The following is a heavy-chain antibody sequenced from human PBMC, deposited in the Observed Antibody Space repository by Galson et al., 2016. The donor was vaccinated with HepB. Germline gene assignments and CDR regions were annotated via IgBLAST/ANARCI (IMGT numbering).Heavy chain of an antibody. Sequence: CAISGDSVSSNSGAWNWIRQSPSRGLEWLGRTYYRSKYYNDYAVSVKSRITINPDTSKNQFSLQLNSVTPEDTAVYYCVRAGGLNENFYFDYWGQGTLVTVSS. J-gene: IGHJ4*02. CDR2: TYYRSKYYN. CDR1: GDSVSSNSGA. V-gene: IGHV6-1*01. D-gene: IGHD1-1*01. CDR3: VRAGGLNENFYFDY.